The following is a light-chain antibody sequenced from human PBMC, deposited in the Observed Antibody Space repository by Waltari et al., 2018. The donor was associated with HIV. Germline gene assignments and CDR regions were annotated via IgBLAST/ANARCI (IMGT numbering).Light chain of an antibody. V-gene: IGKV3-11*01. CDR2: GAS. J-gene: IGKJ4*01. Sequence: EIVLTQSPATLSLSPGERATLSCRASQSVGKYLAWYQQRPGLIYGASNRATGIPARFSGSGSGTDFTLTISSLEPEDFAVYYCQQRHNWPLTFGGGTKVEIK. CDR3: QQRHNWPLT. CDR1: QSVGKY.